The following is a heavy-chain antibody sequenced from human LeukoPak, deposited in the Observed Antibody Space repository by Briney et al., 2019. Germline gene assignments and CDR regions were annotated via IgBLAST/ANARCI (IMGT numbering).Heavy chain of an antibody. D-gene: IGHD4-11*01. CDR1: GGSFSGYY. V-gene: IGHV4-59*10. Sequence: PSETLSLTCAVYGGSFSGYYWSWIRQPAGKGLEWIGRIYTSGSTNYNPSLKSRVTISVDTSKNQFSLKLSSVTAADTAVYYCARTYSNYGGSYYYYYMDVWGKGTTVTVSS. CDR2: IYTSGST. CDR3: ARTYSNYGGSYYYYYMDV. J-gene: IGHJ6*03.